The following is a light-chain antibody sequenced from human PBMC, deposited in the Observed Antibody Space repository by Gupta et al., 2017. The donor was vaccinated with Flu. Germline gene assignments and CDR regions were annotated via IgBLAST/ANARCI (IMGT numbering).Light chain of an antibody. Sequence: SALPQPPSASGSPGQSVTISCTGTSRDVGGYKYVSWYQQYPGKAPKLMIYEVSKRPSGVPGRFSGSKAGNTASLTVSGRQEEDEAGYYGSSDAGGNNWVFGGGTKLTVL. CDR2: EVS. CDR3: SSDAGGNNWV. V-gene: IGLV2-8*01. CDR1: SRDVGGYKY. J-gene: IGLJ3*02.